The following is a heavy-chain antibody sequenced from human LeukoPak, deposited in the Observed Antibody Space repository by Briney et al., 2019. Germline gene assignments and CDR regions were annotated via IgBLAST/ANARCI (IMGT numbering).Heavy chain of an antibody. D-gene: IGHD5-12*01. Sequence: ASVKVSCKASGGTFSSYAISWVRQASGQGLEWMGRIIPILGIANYAQKFQGRVTITADKSTSTAYMELSSLRSEDTAVYYCARGVDSGYDEGPQYYFDYWGQGTLVTVSS. CDR1: GGTFSSYA. CDR2: IIPILGIA. J-gene: IGHJ4*02. V-gene: IGHV1-69*04. CDR3: ARGVDSGYDEGPQYYFDY.